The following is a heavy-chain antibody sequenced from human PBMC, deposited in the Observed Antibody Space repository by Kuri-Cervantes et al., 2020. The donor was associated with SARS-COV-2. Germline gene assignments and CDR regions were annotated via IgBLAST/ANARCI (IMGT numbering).Heavy chain of an antibody. CDR2: IYYSGST. Sequence: GSLRLSCTVSGGSISSYYWSWIRQPPGKGLEWIGYIYYSGSTNYNPSLKSRVTISVDTSKNQFSLKLSSVTAADTAVYYCARDGDYKGHGMDVWGQGTTVTVSS. CDR3: ARDGDYKGHGMDV. D-gene: IGHD4-17*01. J-gene: IGHJ6*02. CDR1: GGSISSYY. V-gene: IGHV4-59*12.